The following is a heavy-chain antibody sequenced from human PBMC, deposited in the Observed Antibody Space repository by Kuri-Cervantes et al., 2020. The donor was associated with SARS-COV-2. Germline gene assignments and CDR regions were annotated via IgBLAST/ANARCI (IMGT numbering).Heavy chain of an antibody. CDR1: GFTFSSYA. J-gene: IGHJ5*02. V-gene: IGHV3-30*01. CDR2: ISYNGSNK. CDR3: ARDGGGWFDP. Sequence: GGSLRLSCAASGFTFSSYAMHWVRQAPGKGLEWVAVISYNGSNKYYADSVKGRFTISRDNSKNTLYLQMNSLRAEDTAVYYCARDGGGWFDPWGQGTLVTVSS. D-gene: IGHD3-16*01.